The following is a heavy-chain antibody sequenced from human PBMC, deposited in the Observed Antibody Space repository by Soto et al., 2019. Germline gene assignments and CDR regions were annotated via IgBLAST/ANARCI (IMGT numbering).Heavy chain of an antibody. J-gene: IGHJ3*02. D-gene: IGHD2-15*01. Sequence: GGSLRLCCAASGLTFCSYAMTWVRQAPGKGLEWVSGISGSGGSPYYADSVKGRFTISRDNSKNTLYLQTNSLRAEDTAVYYCARGTSVAPHDAFDIWGQGTMVTVSS. V-gene: IGHV3-23*01. CDR2: ISGSGGSP. CDR3: ARGTSVAPHDAFDI. CDR1: GLTFCSYA.